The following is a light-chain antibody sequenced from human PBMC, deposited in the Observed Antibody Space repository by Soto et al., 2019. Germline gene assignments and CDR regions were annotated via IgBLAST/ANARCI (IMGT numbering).Light chain of an antibody. Sequence: QSVLTQPPSASGTPGQRVTISCSGSSSNIGSNTVNWYQQLPGTAPKLLIYSNNQRPSGVPDRFSGSKSGTSASLAISRLQSEDEADYYCAAWDDSLRGVFGGGTKVTVL. CDR1: SSNIGSNT. V-gene: IGLV1-44*01. CDR3: AAWDDSLRGV. J-gene: IGLJ3*02. CDR2: SNN.